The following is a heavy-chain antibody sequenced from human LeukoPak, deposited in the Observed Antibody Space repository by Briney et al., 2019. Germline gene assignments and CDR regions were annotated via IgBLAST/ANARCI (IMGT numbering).Heavy chain of an antibody. Sequence: ASVTVSCKASGGTFSSYAISWVRQAPGQGLEWMGGIIPIFGAVNYAHNFQGRVTITADESTSTAYMEVSSLRSDDTAVYYCASTGTVTTAFDFWGQGTLVTVSS. CDR2: IIPIFGAV. CDR3: ASTGTVTTAFDF. J-gene: IGHJ4*02. D-gene: IGHD4-17*01. V-gene: IGHV1-69*13. CDR1: GGTFSSYA.